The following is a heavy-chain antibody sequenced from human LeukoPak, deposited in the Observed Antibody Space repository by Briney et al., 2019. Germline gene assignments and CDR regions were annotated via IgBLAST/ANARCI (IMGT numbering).Heavy chain of an antibody. CDR3: ARGDIVVVVAAYGMDV. Sequence: ASVTVSCKASGYTSTSYYIYWVRQAPGQGLEWMGIINPSGGSTNYAQKFQGRVTMTRDTSTGTVYMELSSLRSEDTAVYYCARGDIVVVVAAYGMDVWGQGTTVTVSS. CDR2: INPSGGST. J-gene: IGHJ6*02. D-gene: IGHD2-15*01. V-gene: IGHV1-46*01. CDR1: GYTSTSYY.